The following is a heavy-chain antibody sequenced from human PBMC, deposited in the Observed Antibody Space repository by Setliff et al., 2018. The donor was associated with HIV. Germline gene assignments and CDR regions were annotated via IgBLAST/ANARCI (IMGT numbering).Heavy chain of an antibody. Sequence: GASVKVSCKASGYNFTDYDINWVRQATGQGLEWMGWMNPNNGNTGYAEKFQGRVTMTRDTSISTAYMELSSLRSDDTAVYYCVADGHGSGWRSDYWGQGTLVTVSS. J-gene: IGHJ4*02. CDR1: GYNFTDYD. V-gene: IGHV1-8*02. CDR3: VADGHGSGWRSDY. CDR2: MNPNNGNT. D-gene: IGHD6-19*01.